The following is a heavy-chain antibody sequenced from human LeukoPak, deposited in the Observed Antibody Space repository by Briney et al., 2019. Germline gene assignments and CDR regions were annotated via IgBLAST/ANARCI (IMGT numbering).Heavy chain of an antibody. CDR2: ISTSSSYT. V-gene: IGHV3-21*01. Sequence: GGSLRLACAASGFTFSSYIMNWVRQAPGKGLEWVSSISTSSSYTYYADSVKGRFTISRDNAKNSLYLQMNSLRVEDTAVYYCARVIQTFYYDSSGYYSSASNDFWGQGTLVTVSS. CDR3: ARVIQTFYYDSSGYYSSASNDF. J-gene: IGHJ4*02. D-gene: IGHD3-22*01. CDR1: GFTFSSYI.